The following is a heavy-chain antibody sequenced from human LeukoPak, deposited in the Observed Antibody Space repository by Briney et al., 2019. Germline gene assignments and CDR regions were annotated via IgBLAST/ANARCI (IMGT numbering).Heavy chain of an antibody. CDR1: GGSISSSSYY. V-gene: IGHV4-61*05. D-gene: IGHD6-13*01. CDR2: IYYSGNT. CDR3: ASQARGSSKRFEY. Sequence: PSETLSLTCTVSGGSISSSSYYWGWIRQPPGKGLEWIGHIYYSGNTNYNPSLKSRVTISLDTPENQFSLKLSSVTAADTAVYYCASQARGSSKRFEYWGQGTLVAVSA. J-gene: IGHJ4*02.